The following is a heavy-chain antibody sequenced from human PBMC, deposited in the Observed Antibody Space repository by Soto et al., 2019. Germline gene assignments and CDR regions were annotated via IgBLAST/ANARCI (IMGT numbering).Heavy chain of an antibody. CDR3: ARDANGATGTAQGMDV. V-gene: IGHV4-4*07. CDR1: GGSISSYY. J-gene: IGHJ6*02. Sequence: PSETLSLTCTVSGGSISSYYWSWIRQPAGKGLEWIGRIYTSGSTNYNPSLKSRVTMSVDTSKNQFSLKLSSVTAADTAVYYCARDANGATGTAQGMDVWGQGATVTVSS. D-gene: IGHD1-1*01. CDR2: IYTSGST.